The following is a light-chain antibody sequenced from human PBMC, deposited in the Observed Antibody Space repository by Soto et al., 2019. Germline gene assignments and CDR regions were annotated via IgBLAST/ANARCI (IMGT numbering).Light chain of an antibody. J-gene: IGKJ5*01. Sequence: TQSPSSLSASVGDRVTITCRASQSVGSSNLAWYQQNPGQAPRLLIYGASSRATGIPDRFSGSGSGTDFTLTISRLEPEDFAVYYCQQYGSSVTFGQGTRLEIK. CDR2: GAS. CDR3: QQYGSSVT. CDR1: QSVGSSN. V-gene: IGKV3-20*01.